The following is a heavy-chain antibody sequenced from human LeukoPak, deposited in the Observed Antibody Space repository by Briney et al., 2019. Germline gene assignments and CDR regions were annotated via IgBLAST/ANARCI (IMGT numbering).Heavy chain of an antibody. CDR2: IYSGGST. J-gene: IGHJ5*01. CDR3: ARHGVPRHSYNWYDY. Sequence: PSETLSLTCTVSGGSINSYYWSWIRQPPGKGLEWIGYIYSGGSTNYNPSLKSRVTISVDTSKNQFSLRLSSVTAADTAVYYCARHGVPRHSYNWYDYWGQGTLVTVSS. D-gene: IGHD3-10*01. CDR1: GGSINSYY. V-gene: IGHV4-4*09.